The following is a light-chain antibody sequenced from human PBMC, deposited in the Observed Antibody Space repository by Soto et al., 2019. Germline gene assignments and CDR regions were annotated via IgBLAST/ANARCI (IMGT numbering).Light chain of an antibody. Sequence: ELVRTQYLAPLFLSAGDGAPLSCRAGQNIHTNLAWYQQKPGQAPRLLFYGASTGATGLPARFSGSGSGTEFTLTINSLQAEDCAVYYCQQYYNWPRTFGQGARLEVK. CDR1: QNIHTN. CDR3: QQYYNWPRT. CDR2: GAS. V-gene: IGKV3-15*01. J-gene: IGKJ5*01.